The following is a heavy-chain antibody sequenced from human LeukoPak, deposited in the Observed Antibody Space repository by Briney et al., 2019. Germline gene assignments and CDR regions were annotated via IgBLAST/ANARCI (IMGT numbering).Heavy chain of an antibody. J-gene: IGHJ4*02. Sequence: GASVKVSCKASGYTFTGYYMHWVRQAPGQGLEWMGRINPNSGGTNYAQKFQGRVTMTRDTSISTAYMELSRLRSDDTAVYYCARVGSSRGEWPTKDLDYWGQGTLVTVSS. D-gene: IGHD6-13*01. CDR3: ARVGSSRGEWPTKDLDY. CDR1: GYTFTGYY. V-gene: IGHV1-2*06. CDR2: INPNSGGT.